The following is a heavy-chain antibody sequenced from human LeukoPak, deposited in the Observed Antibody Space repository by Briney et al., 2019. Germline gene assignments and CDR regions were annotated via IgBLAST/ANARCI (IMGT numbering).Heavy chain of an antibody. Sequence: PGGSLRLSCAASGFTFSSYSMNWLRQAPGKGLEWLSYISSGSRTIYYADSVKGRFTVSRDNAKNSLYLQMNSLRAEDTAVYYCARGGGSAYDMWGQGTMVTVSS. J-gene: IGHJ3*02. V-gene: IGHV3-48*01. D-gene: IGHD1-26*01. CDR3: ARGGGSAYDM. CDR2: ISSGSRTI. CDR1: GFTFSSYS.